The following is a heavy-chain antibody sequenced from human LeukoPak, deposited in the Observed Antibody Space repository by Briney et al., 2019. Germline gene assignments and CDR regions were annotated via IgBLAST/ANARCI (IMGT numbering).Heavy chain of an antibody. D-gene: IGHD2-2*01. CDR1: GYTFTSYG. V-gene: IGHV1-18*01. Sequence: ASVKVSCKASGYTFTSYGISWVRQAPGQGLEWMGWISAYNGNTNYAQKLQGRVTMTTDTSTSTAYMELRSLRSDDTAVYYCARDQYCSSTSCYPDAFDIWGQGTMVTVSS. CDR3: ARDQYCSSTSCYPDAFDI. CDR2: ISAYNGNT. J-gene: IGHJ3*02.